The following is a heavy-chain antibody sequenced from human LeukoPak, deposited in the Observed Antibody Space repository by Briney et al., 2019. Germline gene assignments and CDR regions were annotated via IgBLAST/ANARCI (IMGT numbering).Heavy chain of an antibody. J-gene: IGHJ4*02. CDR1: GGSISSASW. D-gene: IGHD2-21*02. V-gene: IGHV4-4*02. Sequence: SETLSLTCTVSGGSISSASWWNWVRQPPGKGLEWIGQVSHSGSTNYNPSLKSRVTMSVDKSKNQFSLKLSSVTAADTALYYCARKHCGGDCYSPVDYWGQGTLVTVSS. CDR3: ARKHCGGDCYSPVDY. CDR2: VSHSGST.